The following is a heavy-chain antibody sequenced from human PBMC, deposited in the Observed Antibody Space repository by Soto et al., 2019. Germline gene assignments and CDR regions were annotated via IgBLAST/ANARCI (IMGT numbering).Heavy chain of an antibody. Sequence: GGSLRLSSARSGFIVSSYYISWVRQAPGKGLEWISVIYSGGSTYYADSVKGRFTISRDNSENTLYLQLNSLRAEDTAVYYCAKSGGNGWFADAFDVWGQGTMVT. CDR2: IYSGGST. J-gene: IGHJ3*01. CDR1: GFIVSSYY. CDR3: AKSGGNGWFADAFDV. V-gene: IGHV3-53*01. D-gene: IGHD6-19*01.